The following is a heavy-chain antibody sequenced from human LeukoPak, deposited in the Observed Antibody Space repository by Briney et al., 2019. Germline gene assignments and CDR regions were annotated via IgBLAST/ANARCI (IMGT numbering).Heavy chain of an antibody. D-gene: IGHD3-16*02. CDR3: ARHDYVWGSYRYTEAFDI. Sequence: GGSLRLSCAASGFTFSDYYMSWIRQAPGKGLEWVSYISSSGSTIYYADSVKGRFTISRDNAKNSLYLQMNSLRAEDTAVYYCARHDYVWGSYRYTEAFDIWGQGTMVTVSS. CDR2: ISSSGSTI. CDR1: GFTFSDYY. J-gene: IGHJ3*02. V-gene: IGHV3-11*04.